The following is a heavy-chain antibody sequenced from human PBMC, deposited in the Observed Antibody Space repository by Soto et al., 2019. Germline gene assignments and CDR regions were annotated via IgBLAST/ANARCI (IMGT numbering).Heavy chain of an antibody. CDR3: TRIGYCSSTSCYVHYYYGMDV. Sequence: GESLKISCKGSGHSFTSYWISWVRQMPVKGLEWMGRIDPSDSYTNYSPSFQGHVTISADKSISTAYLQWSSLKASDTAMYYCTRIGYCSSTSCYVHYYYGMDVWGQGTTVTVSS. CDR1: GHSFTSYW. J-gene: IGHJ6*02. CDR2: IDPSDSYT. D-gene: IGHD2-2*01. V-gene: IGHV5-10-1*01.